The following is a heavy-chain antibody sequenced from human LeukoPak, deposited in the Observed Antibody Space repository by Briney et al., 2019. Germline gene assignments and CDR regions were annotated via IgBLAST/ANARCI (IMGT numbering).Heavy chain of an antibody. V-gene: IGHV1-2*02. J-gene: IGHJ4*02. Sequence: ASVKVSCKASGYTFTGYYMHWVRQAPGQGLEWMGWINPNSGGTNYAQKFQGRVTMTRDTSISAAYMELSRLRSGDTAVYYCASDSGGSYFGLLHYWGQGTLVAVSS. CDR2: INPNSGGT. D-gene: IGHD1-26*01. CDR1: GYTFTGYY. CDR3: ASDSGGSYFGLLHY.